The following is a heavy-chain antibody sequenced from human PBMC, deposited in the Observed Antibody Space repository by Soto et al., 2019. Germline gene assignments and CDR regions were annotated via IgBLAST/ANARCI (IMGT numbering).Heavy chain of an antibody. CDR3: AVIVGATSGGG. D-gene: IGHD1-26*01. J-gene: IGHJ4*02. Sequence: XETLYLTCTVSGCSISSRSYYWGWIRQPPGKGLEWIGTISDSGSTYYNPSLKSRVTISVDTSKNQFSLKLSSVTAADTAVYSCAVIVGATSGGGWGQGTLVTVSS. CDR1: GCSISSRSYY. V-gene: IGHV4-39*01. CDR2: ISDSGST.